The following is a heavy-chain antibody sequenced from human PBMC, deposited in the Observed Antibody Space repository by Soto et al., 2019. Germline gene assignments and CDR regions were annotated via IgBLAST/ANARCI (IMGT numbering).Heavy chain of an antibody. CDR2: ISSSSSYI. V-gene: IGHV3-21*01. CDR3: ARGRGSGWYYYGMDV. Sequence: GGSLRLSCAASGFTFSSYSMNWVRQAPGKGLEWVSPISSSSSYIYYADSVKGRFTISRDNAKNSLYLQMNSLRAEDTAVYYCARGRGSGWYYYGMDVWGQGXTVTVYS. J-gene: IGHJ6*02. CDR1: GFTFSSYS. D-gene: IGHD3-10*01.